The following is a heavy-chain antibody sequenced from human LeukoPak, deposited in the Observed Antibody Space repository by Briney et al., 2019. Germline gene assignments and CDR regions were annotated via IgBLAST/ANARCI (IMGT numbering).Heavy chain of an antibody. CDR3: ARENIVVVVAATEPSAFDI. CDR1: GGSISSGSYY. V-gene: IGHV4-61*02. CDR2: IYTSGST. Sequence: PSETLSLTCTVSGGSISSGSYYWSWIRQPAGKGLEWIGRIYTSGSTNYNPSLKSRVTISVDTSKNQFSLKLSSVTAADTAVYYCARENIVVVVAATEPSAFDIWGQGTMVTVSS. D-gene: IGHD2-15*01. J-gene: IGHJ3*02.